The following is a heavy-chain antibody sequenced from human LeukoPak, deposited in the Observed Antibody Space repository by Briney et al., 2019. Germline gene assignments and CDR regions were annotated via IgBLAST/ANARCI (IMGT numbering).Heavy chain of an antibody. V-gene: IGHV3-30*02. CDR1: GFTFSSYG. Sequence: PGGSLRLSCAASGFTFSSYGMHWVRQAPGKGLEWVAFIRYDGSNKYYADSVKGRFTISRDNSKNTLYLQMNSLRAEDTAVYYCAKLLFVLGYCSSTSCYGDYWGQGTPVTVSS. CDR2: IRYDGSNK. D-gene: IGHD2-2*01. J-gene: IGHJ4*02. CDR3: AKLLFVLGYCSSTSCYGDY.